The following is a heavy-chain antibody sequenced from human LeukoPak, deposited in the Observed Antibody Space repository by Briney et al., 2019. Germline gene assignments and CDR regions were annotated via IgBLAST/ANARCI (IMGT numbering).Heavy chain of an antibody. CDR2: INPKSGGT. CDR1: GYIFTDYY. D-gene: IGHD2-21*01. J-gene: IGHJ5*02. CDR3: VRDDDSNCYDP. Sequence: ASVEVSCKASGYIFTDYYIHWVRQAPGQGLEWLGEINPKSGGTDYAQRFQGRVTMTRDTSISTAYMELNSLRSDDTAMYYCVRDDDSNCYDPWGQGTLVTVSS. V-gene: IGHV1-2*02.